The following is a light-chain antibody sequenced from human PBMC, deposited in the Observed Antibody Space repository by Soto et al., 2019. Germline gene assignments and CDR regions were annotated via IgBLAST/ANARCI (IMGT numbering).Light chain of an antibody. CDR2: AAS. CDR1: QSGNRI. J-gene: IGKJ2*01. V-gene: IGKV1-39*01. Sequence: DIQMTQSPSSLSASLGDRVTITCRASQSGNRILNWYQQQPGRAPKVLIYAASSLQSGVPSRCSGNGSGTDFTLTITSLQPEYSATYCCQQAYRPSYTFAQGTRLEIK. CDR3: QQAYRPSYT.